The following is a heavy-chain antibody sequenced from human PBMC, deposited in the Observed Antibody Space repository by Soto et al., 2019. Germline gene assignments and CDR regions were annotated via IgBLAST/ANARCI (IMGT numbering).Heavy chain of an antibody. D-gene: IGHD3-22*01. Sequence: PSETLSLTCAVSGGSISSGGYSWSWIRQPPGKGLEWIGYIYHSGSTYYNPSLKSRVTISVDRSKNQFSLKLSSVTAADTAVYYCASASDGVVITTEPAFDIWGQGTMVTVSS. V-gene: IGHV4-30-2*01. CDR3: ASASDGVVITTEPAFDI. CDR2: IYHSGST. CDR1: GGSISSGGYS. J-gene: IGHJ3*02.